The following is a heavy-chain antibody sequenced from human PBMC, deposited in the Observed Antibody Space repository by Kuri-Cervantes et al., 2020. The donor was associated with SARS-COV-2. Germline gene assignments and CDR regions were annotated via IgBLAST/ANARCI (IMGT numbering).Heavy chain of an antibody. CDR1: GYSFTSYW. V-gene: IGHV5-51*01. Sequence: KVSCKGSGYSFTSYWIGWVRQMPGKGLEWMGIIYPGDSDTRYSPSFQGQVTIAADKSISTTYLQWSSLKAPDTAMYYCARQEGCSSTSCYGDAFDIWGQGTMVT. CDR3: ARQEGCSSTSCYGDAFDI. CDR2: IYPGDSDT. J-gene: IGHJ3*02. D-gene: IGHD2-2*01.